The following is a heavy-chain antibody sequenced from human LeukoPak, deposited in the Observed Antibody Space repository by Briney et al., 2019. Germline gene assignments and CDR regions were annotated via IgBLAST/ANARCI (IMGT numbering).Heavy chain of an antibody. V-gene: IGHV3-21*01. CDR2: ISSSSSYI. J-gene: IGHJ6*02. CDR1: GFAFSNYV. CDR3: AKDRWEWLVPVVYYGMDV. D-gene: IGHD6-19*01. Sequence: GGSLRLSFAASGFAFSNYVMSWVRQTPGKGLEWVSSISSSSSYIYYADSVKGRFTISRDNAKNSLYLQMNSLRAEDTAVYYCAKDRWEWLVPVVYYGMDVWGQGTTVTVSS.